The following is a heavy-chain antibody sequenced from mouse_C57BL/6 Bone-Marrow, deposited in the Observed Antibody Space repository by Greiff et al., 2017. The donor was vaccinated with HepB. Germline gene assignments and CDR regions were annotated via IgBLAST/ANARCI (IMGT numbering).Heavy chain of an antibody. D-gene: IGHD4-1*02. J-gene: IGHJ3*01. V-gene: IGHV10-3*01. Sequence: VKDRFTISRDDSQSMLYLQMNNLKTEDTAMYYCVRGNWAVFAYWGQGTLVTVSA. CDR3: VRGNWAVFAY.